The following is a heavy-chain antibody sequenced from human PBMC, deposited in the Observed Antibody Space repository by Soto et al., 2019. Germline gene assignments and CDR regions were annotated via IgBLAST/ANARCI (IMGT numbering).Heavy chain of an antibody. CDR1: GFTFSSYG. V-gene: IGHV3-30*18. J-gene: IGHJ6*02. CDR2: ISYDGSNK. D-gene: IGHD3-22*01. CDR3: AKDLYYYDSSGQLYYYYGMDV. Sequence: GGSLRLSCAASGFTFSSYGMHWVRQAPGKGLEWVAVISYDGSNKYYADSVKGRFTISRDNSKNTLYLQMNSLRAEDTAVYYCAKDLYYYDSSGQLYYYYGMDVWGQGTTVTVSS.